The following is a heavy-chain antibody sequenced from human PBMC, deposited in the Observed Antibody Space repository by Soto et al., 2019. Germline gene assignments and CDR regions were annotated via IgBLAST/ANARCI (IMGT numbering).Heavy chain of an antibody. V-gene: IGHV4-61*08. J-gene: IGHJ5*02. D-gene: IGHD6-25*01. Sequence: PSETLSLTCTVSGGSISSGDYYWSWIRQPPGKGLEWIGYISYSGSTNYNPSLKSRVTISVDTSKNQFSLKLSSVTAADTAVYYCARPHGGSSGWDNWFDPWGQGTLVTVSS. CDR2: ISYSGST. CDR1: GGSISSGDYY. CDR3: ARPHGGSSGWDNWFDP.